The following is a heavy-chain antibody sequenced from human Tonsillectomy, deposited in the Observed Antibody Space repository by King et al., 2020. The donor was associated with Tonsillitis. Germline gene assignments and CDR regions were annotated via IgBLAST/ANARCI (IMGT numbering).Heavy chain of an antibody. CDR2: IYYSGST. J-gene: IGHJ4*02. D-gene: IGHD3-22*01. V-gene: IGHV4-30-4*01. CDR3: ARDHYYYESSGYFHYFDY. CDR1: GGSISSGDYY. Sequence: QLQESGPGLVKPSQTLSLTCTVSGGSISSGDYYWSWIRQPPGKGLEWIGYIYYSGSTYYNPSLKSRVTISVDTSKNQFSLKLSSVTAADTAVYYCARDHYYYESSGYFHYFDYWGQGTLVTVSS.